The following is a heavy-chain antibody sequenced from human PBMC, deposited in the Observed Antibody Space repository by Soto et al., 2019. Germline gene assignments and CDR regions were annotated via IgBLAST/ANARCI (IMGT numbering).Heavy chain of an antibody. CDR3: ATLPRLDGMDV. J-gene: IGHJ6*02. D-gene: IGHD6-25*01. Sequence: SETLSLTCAVSGYSISSGHAWGWIRQPPGKGLEWIGSIFHTGSTYYNPSLKRRVTLSVDTSKNQFSLKLSSATAADTAVYFCATLPRLDGMDVWGQGTTVTVSS. CDR1: GYSISSGHA. CDR2: IFHTGST. V-gene: IGHV4-38-2*01.